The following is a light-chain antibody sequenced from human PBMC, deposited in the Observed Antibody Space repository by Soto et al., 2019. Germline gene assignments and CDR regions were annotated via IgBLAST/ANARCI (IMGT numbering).Light chain of an antibody. J-gene: IGKJ1*01. Sequence: EVVLTQSPGTLSLSPGERATLSCRASQSVSSNYFAWYQQKSGQAPRLLIYGASNRATGIPDRFSGRGSGTDFTLTIGRLEPEDVAVYCCQQYETSPRTFGQGTKVEFK. CDR1: QSVSSNY. CDR2: GAS. CDR3: QQYETSPRT. V-gene: IGKV3-20*01.